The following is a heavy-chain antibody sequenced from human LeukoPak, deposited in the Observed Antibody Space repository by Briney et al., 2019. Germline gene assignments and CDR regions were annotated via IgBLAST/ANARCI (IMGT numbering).Heavy chain of an antibody. CDR3: VRHYYYNMDV. J-gene: IGHJ6*03. V-gene: IGHV4-4*02. D-gene: IGHD3-10*01. Sequence: PGGSLRLSCAASGFTFNNYAMNWVRQAPGKGLEWIGEIYHSGGTNYNPSLKSRVTISVEKTKNQFSLELISVTAADTAVYYCVRHYYYNMDVWGIGATVTVSS. CDR2: IYHSGGT. CDR1: GFTFNNYAM.